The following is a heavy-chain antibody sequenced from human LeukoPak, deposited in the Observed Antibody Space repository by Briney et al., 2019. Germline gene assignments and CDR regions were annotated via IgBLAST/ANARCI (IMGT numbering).Heavy chain of an antibody. CDR1: GFTVSSNY. CDR3: ARVSPSWGFDY. D-gene: IGHD2-2*01. Sequence: GGSLRLSCAASGFTVSSNYMSWVRQAPGKGLEWVSVIYSGGSTYYADSVKGRFNISRDNSKNTLYLQMNSLRAEDTAVYYCARVSPSWGFDYWGQGTLVTVSS. CDR2: IYSGGST. V-gene: IGHV3-66*01. J-gene: IGHJ4*02.